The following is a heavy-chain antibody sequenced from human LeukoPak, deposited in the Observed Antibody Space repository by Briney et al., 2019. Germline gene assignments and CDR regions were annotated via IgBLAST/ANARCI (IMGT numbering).Heavy chain of an antibody. CDR3: ARGEQWLVFDY. CDR2: IYYSGST. V-gene: IGHV4-59*01. D-gene: IGHD6-19*01. CDR1: GGSISSYY. J-gene: IGHJ4*02. Sequence: SETLSLTCTASGGSISSYYWSWIRQPPGKGLEWIGYIYYSGSTNYNPSLKSRVTISVDTSKNQFSLKLSSVTAADTAVYYCARGEQWLVFDYWGQGTLVTVSS.